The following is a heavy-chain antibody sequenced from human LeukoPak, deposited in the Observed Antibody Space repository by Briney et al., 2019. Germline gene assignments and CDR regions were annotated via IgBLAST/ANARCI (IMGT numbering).Heavy chain of an antibody. CDR3: ARKDGDL. CDR2: IYYSGNT. V-gene: IGHV4-61*08. J-gene: IGHJ5*02. Sequence: SETLSLTCTVSGGSISSGGYYWSWIRQHPGKGLEWIGYIYYSGNTNYNPSLKSRLTISLDTSKSQVSLRLSSVTAADTAVYHCARKDGDLWGQGTLVTVSS. CDR1: GGSISSGGYY.